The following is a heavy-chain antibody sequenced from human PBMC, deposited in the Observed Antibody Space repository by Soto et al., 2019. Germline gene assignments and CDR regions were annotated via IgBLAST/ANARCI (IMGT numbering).Heavy chain of an antibody. J-gene: IGHJ4*02. V-gene: IGHV3-23*01. CDR2: ISGRGTNT. CDR1: GSISTTTP. Sequence: EVQLLESGGGLVQPGGSLRLSCAASGSISTTTPLSWVRQAPGKGLEWVSTISGRGTNTYYADSVKGRFIISRDNLKNTVNLQMNGLGVEDTAIYYCATSLRYFDNWGQGTRVTVSS. CDR3: ATSLRYFDN.